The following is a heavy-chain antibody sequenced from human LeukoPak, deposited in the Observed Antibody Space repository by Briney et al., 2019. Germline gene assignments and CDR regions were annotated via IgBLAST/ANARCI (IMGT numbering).Heavy chain of an antibody. CDR2: VNHSGST. D-gene: IGHD3-16*02. CDR1: GGSFSGYY. V-gene: IGHV4-34*01. Sequence: ASETLSLTCAVYGGSFSGYYWSWIRQPPGKGLEWIGEVNHSGSTNYNPSLKSRVTISVDTSKNQFSLKLNSVTAADTAAYYCASYRLYYFDYWGQGTLVTVSS. J-gene: IGHJ4*02. CDR3: ASYRLYYFDY.